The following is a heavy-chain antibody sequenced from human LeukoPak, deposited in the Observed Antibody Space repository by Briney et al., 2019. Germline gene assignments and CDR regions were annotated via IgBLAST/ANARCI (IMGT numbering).Heavy chain of an antibody. D-gene: IGHD3-22*01. CDR3: AKEPIVVVSDGGNWFDP. J-gene: IGHJ5*02. Sequence: GGSLRLSCAASGFTFSSYGMHWVRQAPGKGLEWVAVISYDGSNKYYADSVKGRFTISRDNSKNTLYLQMNSLRAEDTAVYYCAKEPIVVVSDGGNWFDPWGQGTLVTVSS. CDR1: GFTFSSYG. V-gene: IGHV3-30*18. CDR2: ISYDGSNK.